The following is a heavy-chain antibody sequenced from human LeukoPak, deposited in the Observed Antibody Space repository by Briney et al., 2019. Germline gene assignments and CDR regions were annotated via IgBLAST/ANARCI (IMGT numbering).Heavy chain of an antibody. V-gene: IGHV3-21*01. CDR3: ARDYYDNSGSLDY. Sequence: GGSLRLSCAASGFTFSDYSMNWVRQAPGKGLEWVSSISSSIIYIYYADSMKGRFTISRDNAKNSLYLQMNSLRAEDTAVYYCARDYYDNSGSLDYWGQGTLVTVSS. CDR2: ISSSIIYI. D-gene: IGHD3-22*01. J-gene: IGHJ4*02. CDR1: GFTFSDYS.